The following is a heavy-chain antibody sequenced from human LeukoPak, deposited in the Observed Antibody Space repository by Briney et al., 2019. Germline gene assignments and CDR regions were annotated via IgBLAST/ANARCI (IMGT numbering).Heavy chain of an antibody. Sequence: SETLSLTCTVSGGSISSYYWSWIRQPPGKGLEWIGYIYYSGSTNYNPSLKSRVTISVDTSKNQFSLKLSSVTAADTAVYYCARDYYDILTGYPHDAFDIWGQGTMVTVSS. CDR1: GGSISSYY. CDR3: ARDYYDILTGYPHDAFDI. CDR2: IYYSGST. V-gene: IGHV4-59*01. D-gene: IGHD3-9*01. J-gene: IGHJ3*02.